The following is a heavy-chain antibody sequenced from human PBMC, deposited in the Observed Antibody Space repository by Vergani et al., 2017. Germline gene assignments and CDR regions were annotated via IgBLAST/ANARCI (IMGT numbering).Heavy chain of an antibody. V-gene: IGHV3-33*06. J-gene: IGHJ6*03. CDR2: IWYDGSNK. Sequence: QVQLVESVGGVVQPGRSLRLSCAASGFRFSSYGMNWVRQAPGKGLEWVAVIWYDGSNKYYADSVKGRFTISRENSQNTVNLQMNSLRVDDTDVYYCEKDLGGCNSISCSNYMDVWGKGTTVTV. CDR1: GFRFSSYG. D-gene: IGHD2/OR15-2a*01. CDR3: EKDLGGCNSISCSNYMDV.